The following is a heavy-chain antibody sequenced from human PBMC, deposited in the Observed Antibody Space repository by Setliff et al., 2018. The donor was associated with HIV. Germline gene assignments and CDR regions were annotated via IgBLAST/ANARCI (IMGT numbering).Heavy chain of an antibody. Sequence: ASVKVSCKASGYTFNVNYIHWVRQAPGQGLEWMGRISPDIGDTNYAQMFHGRVTMTRDTSISTAYMELSSLKSDDTAVYYCARGADHFDTSGYYSFFDPWGQGTLVTVSS. CDR3: ARGADHFDTSGYYSFFDP. J-gene: IGHJ5*02. CDR2: ISPDIGDT. V-gene: IGHV1-2*06. CDR1: GYTFNVNY. D-gene: IGHD3-22*01.